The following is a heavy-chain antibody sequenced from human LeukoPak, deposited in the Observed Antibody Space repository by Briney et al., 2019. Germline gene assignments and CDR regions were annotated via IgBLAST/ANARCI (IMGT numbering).Heavy chain of an antibody. CDR3: ARGTYDGDYGGHYYYMDV. CDR1: GGSFSGYY. D-gene: IGHD4-17*01. Sequence: SETLSLTCAVYGGSFSGYYWSWIRQPPGKGLEWIGEINHSGSTNYNPSLKSRVTISVDTSKDQFSLKRSSVTAADTAVYYCARGTYDGDYGGHYYYMDVWGKGTTVTVSS. V-gene: IGHV4-34*01. CDR2: INHSGST. J-gene: IGHJ6*03.